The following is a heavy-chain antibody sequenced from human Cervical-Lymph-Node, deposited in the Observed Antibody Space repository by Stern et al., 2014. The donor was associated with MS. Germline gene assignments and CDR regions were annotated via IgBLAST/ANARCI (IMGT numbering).Heavy chain of an antibody. V-gene: IGHV4-59*01. CDR2: IYYSGST. CDR1: GGSISSYY. J-gene: IGHJ4*02. D-gene: IGHD6-19*01. CDR3: ARSYALAGSVLYY. Sequence: QLQLQESGPGLVKPSETLSLTCTVSGGSISSYYWSWIRQPPGNGLEWIGYIYYSGSTNYNPSLKSRVTISIDTSKKQFSLKLTSVTAADTAVYYCARSYALAGSVLYYWGQGTLVTVSS.